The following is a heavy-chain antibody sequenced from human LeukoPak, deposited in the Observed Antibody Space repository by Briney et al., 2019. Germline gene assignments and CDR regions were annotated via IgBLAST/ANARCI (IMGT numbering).Heavy chain of an antibody. CDR3: ARAFDFCSSANCSGGYFDY. V-gene: IGHV1-69*06. D-gene: IGHD2-2*01. J-gene: IGHJ4*02. Sequence: ASVKVSCKASGGTFSYTITWVRQAPGQGLEWMGGIIPIFGTTNYAQKFQGRVTITADKSTSTAYMELSSLRSEDTAMYFCARAFDFCSSANCSGGYFDYWGQGTLVTVSS. CDR1: GGTFSYT. CDR2: IIPIFGTT.